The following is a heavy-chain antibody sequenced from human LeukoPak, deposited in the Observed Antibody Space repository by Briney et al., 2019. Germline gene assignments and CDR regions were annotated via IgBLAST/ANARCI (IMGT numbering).Heavy chain of an antibody. J-gene: IGHJ5*02. CDR1: GFTFDDYA. Sequence: GRSLRLSCAASGFTFDDYAMHWVRQVPGKGLEWVSGISWNSVSIGYADSVKGRFTISRDNAKNSLYLQMNSLRAEDMALYYCAKDTSGYLGFDPWGQGTLVTVSS. V-gene: IGHV3-9*03. D-gene: IGHD3-22*01. CDR2: ISWNSVSI. CDR3: AKDTSGYLGFDP.